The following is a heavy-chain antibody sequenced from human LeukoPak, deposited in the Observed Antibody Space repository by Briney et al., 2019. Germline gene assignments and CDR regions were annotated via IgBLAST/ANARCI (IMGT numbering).Heavy chain of an antibody. Sequence: SVKVSCKASGGTFSSYAISWVRQAPGQGLEWMGGIIPIFGTANYAQKFQGRVTITADKSTRTAYMELSSLRSEDTAVYYCARYSSGWYYFDYWGQGTLVTVSS. D-gene: IGHD6-19*01. CDR3: ARYSSGWYYFDY. J-gene: IGHJ4*02. CDR2: IIPIFGTA. V-gene: IGHV1-69*06. CDR1: GGTFSSYA.